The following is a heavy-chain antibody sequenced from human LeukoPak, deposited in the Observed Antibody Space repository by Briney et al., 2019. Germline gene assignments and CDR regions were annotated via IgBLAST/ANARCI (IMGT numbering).Heavy chain of an antibody. CDR2: IYYSGST. V-gene: IGHV4-59*01. Sequence: SETLSLTCTVSSGSFRTYYWSWIRQPPGKGLEWIGYIYYSGSTNYNPSLKSRVTISVDTSKNQFSLKLSSVTAADTAVYYCARLDYYGSGRLDYWGQGTLVTVSS. D-gene: IGHD3-10*01. CDR3: ARLDYYGSGRLDY. J-gene: IGHJ4*02. CDR1: SGSFRTYY.